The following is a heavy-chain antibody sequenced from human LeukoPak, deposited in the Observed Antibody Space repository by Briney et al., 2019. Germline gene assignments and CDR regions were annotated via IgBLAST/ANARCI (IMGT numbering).Heavy chain of an antibody. V-gene: IGHV3-53*01. J-gene: IGHJ4*02. D-gene: IGHD3-22*01. Sequence: PGVSLRLSCAASGFTVSSNYMSWVRQAPGKGLEWVSVIYSGGSTYYADSVKGRFTISRDNSKNTLYLQMNSLRAEDTAVYYCAKGDYYDSSGYYPDDYWGQGTLVTVSS. CDR2: IYSGGST. CDR1: GFTVSSNY. CDR3: AKGDYYDSSGYYPDDY.